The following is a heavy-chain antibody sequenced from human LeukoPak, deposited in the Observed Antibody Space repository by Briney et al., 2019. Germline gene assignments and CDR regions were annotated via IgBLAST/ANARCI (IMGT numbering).Heavy chain of an antibody. Sequence: SETLSLTCTVSGGSISSSSYYWGWIRQPPGKGLEWIGSIYYSGSTYYNPSLKSRVTISVDTSKNQFSLKLSSVTAADTAVYYCARDGRYYYAFDIWGQGTMVTVSS. J-gene: IGHJ3*02. CDR3: ARDGRYYYAFDI. V-gene: IGHV4-39*07. D-gene: IGHD1-26*01. CDR2: IYYSGST. CDR1: GGSISSSSYY.